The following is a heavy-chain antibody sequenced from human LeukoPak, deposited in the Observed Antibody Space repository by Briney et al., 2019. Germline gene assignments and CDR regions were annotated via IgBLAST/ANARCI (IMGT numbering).Heavy chain of an antibody. Sequence: SETLPLTCAVSGGSISSSKWWSWVRQPPGKGLEWIGEIYHSGSTNYNPSLKSRVTISVDKSKNQFSLKLSSVTAADTAVYYCATVSAFFYDSGSYYTFDYWGQGTLGTVSS. J-gene: IGHJ4*02. D-gene: IGHD3-10*01. CDR3: ATVSAFFYDSGSYYTFDY. V-gene: IGHV4-4*02. CDR2: IYHSGST. CDR1: GGSISSSKW.